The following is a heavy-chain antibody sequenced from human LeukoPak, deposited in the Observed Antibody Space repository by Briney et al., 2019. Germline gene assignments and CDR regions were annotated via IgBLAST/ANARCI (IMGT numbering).Heavy chain of an antibody. J-gene: IGHJ4*01. CDR1: RGTFSRYA. Sequence: ASVKVSCKASRGTFSRYAISWVRQAPGQGLEWLGGIIPFFGIANYAPKLQGRVTITTDESTSTASRELSSLRSEHRTVYYCARAYSSSWYRLIDYWGEGTLVTVSS. V-gene: IGHV1-69*05. CDR2: IIPFFGIA. CDR3: ARAYSSSWYRLIDY. D-gene: IGHD6-13*01.